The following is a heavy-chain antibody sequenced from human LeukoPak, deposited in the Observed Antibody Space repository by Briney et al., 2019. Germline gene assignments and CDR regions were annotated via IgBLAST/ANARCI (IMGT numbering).Heavy chain of an antibody. D-gene: IGHD3-10*01. Sequence: PSETLSLTCAVYGGSFSGYYWGWIRQPPGKGLEWIGEINHSGSTNYNPSLKSRVTISVDTSKNQFSLKLSSVTAADTAVYYCARGWQLSGSYYFDYWGQGTLVTVSS. CDR1: GGSFSGYY. CDR3: ARGWQLSGSYYFDY. J-gene: IGHJ4*02. V-gene: IGHV4-34*01. CDR2: INHSGST.